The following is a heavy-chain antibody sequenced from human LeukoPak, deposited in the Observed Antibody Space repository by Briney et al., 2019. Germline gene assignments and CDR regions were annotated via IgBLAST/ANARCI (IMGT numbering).Heavy chain of an antibody. J-gene: IGHJ4*02. CDR1: GYTFTSYY. CDR3: ARDQLGSYGLGY. CDR2: INPSGGST. Sequence: GASVKVSCKASGYTFTSYYMHWVRQAPGQGLEWMGIINPSGGSTSYARKFQGRVTMTRDTSTSTVYMELSRLRSEDTAVYYCARDQLGSYGLGYWGQGTLLTVSS. V-gene: IGHV1-46*01. D-gene: IGHD5-18*01.